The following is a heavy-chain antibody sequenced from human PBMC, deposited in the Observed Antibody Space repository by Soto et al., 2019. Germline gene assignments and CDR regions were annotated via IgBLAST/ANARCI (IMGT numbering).Heavy chain of an antibody. V-gene: IGHV3-23*04. D-gene: IGHD4-17*01. CDR1: GFSFSNYA. CDR2: VSGSGRTT. J-gene: IGHJ4*02. Sequence: EVQLVESGGGLVQPGGSLRLSCAASGFSFSNYAMSWVRQGPGKGLEWVSGVSGSGRTTYYADSVKGRLTISRDNSKNTLYLRMNSLRVEDTAVYYCARAQPTTVTPLGYWGQGTLVTVSS. CDR3: ARAQPTTVTPLGY.